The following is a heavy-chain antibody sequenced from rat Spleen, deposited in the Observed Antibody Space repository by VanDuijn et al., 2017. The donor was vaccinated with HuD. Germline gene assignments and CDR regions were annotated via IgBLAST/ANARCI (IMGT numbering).Heavy chain of an antibody. CDR1: GFTFSNYY. D-gene: IGHD1-2*01. CDR3: ARHRIYYSSYVYAFDY. CDR2: ITNAAGKV. Sequence: EVQLVESGGGLVQPGRSMKLSCAASGFTFSNYYMAWVRQAPTKGLEWVASITNAAGKVYYPDSVKGRFTISRDTAQNILYLQLNSPRSEDTATYYCARHRIYYSSYVYAFDYWGQGVMVTVSS. V-gene: IGHV5-25*01. J-gene: IGHJ2*01.